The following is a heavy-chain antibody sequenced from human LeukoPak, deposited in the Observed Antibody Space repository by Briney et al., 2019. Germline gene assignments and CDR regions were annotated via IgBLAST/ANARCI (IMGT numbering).Heavy chain of an antibody. J-gene: IGHJ4*02. CDR1: GFTFSSYG. Sequence: GRSLRLSCAAPGFTFSSYGMHWVRQAPGKGLEWVAVISYDGSNKYCADSVKGRFTISRDNSKNTLYLQMNSLRAEDTAVYYCAKQSGADRGHLDFWGQGTLVTVS. V-gene: IGHV3-30*18. D-gene: IGHD4/OR15-4a*01. CDR3: AKQSGADRGHLDF. CDR2: ISYDGSNK.